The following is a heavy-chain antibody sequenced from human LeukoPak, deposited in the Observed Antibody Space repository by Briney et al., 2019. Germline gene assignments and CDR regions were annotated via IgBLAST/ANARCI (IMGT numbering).Heavy chain of an antibody. CDR2: ISSSSNYI. V-gene: IGHV3-21*01. Sequence: GGSLRLSCAASGFTFSSYNMNWVRQAPGKGLEWVSSISSSSNYIYYADSVKGRFTISRDNAKNSLYLQMNSLRAEDTAVYYCARDTYYYAGSGSWGQGTLVTVSS. D-gene: IGHD3-22*01. CDR3: ARDTYYYAGSGS. J-gene: IGHJ5*02. CDR1: GFTFSSYN.